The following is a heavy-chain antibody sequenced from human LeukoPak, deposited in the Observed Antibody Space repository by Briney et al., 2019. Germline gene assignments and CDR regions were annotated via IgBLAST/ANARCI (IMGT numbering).Heavy chain of an antibody. CDR3: AKDHSVDYDSSGSDYYFDY. J-gene: IGHJ4*02. CDR2: IWYDGSNK. D-gene: IGHD3-22*01. CDR1: GFTFSSYG. Sequence: PGRSLRLSCAASGFTFSSYGMHWVRQAPGKGLERVAVIWYDGSNKYYADSVKGRFTISRDNSKNTLYLQMNSLRAEDTAVYYCAKDHSVDYDSSGSDYYFDYWGQGTLVTVSS. V-gene: IGHV3-33*06.